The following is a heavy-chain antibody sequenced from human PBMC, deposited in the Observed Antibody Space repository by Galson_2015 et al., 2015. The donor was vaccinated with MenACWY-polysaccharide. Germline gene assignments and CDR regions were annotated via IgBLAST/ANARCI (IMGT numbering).Heavy chain of an antibody. CDR1: GFTFSSYW. D-gene: IGHD2-2*01. CDR3: ARAWEVPPAHYFDH. Sequence: SLRLSCAASGFTFSSYWMSWVRQAPGKGLEWVVNIKQDESEKYYVDSVKGRFTISRDNAKNSLYLEMNSLRAEDTAVYYRARAWEVPPAHYFDHWGQGRLVIVSS. V-gene: IGHV3-7*03. J-gene: IGHJ4*02. CDR2: IKQDESEK.